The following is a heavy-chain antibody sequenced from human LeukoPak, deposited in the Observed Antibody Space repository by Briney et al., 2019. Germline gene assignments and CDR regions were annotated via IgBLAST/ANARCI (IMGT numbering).Heavy chain of an antibody. D-gene: IGHD2-15*01. V-gene: IGHV4-59*01. Sequence: SETLSLTCTVSGGSISSYYWSWIRQPPGKGLEWVGYIYYSGSTNYNPSLKSRVTISVDTSKNQFSLKLSPVTAADPAVYFCARNSVAATHTWFDPWRQRPLLPLPS. J-gene: IGHJ5*02. CDR2: IYYSGST. CDR1: GGSISSYY. CDR3: ARNSVAATHTWFDP.